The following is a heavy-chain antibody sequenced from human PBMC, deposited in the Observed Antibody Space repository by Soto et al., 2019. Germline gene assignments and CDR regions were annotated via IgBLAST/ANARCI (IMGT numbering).Heavy chain of an antibody. Sequence: GGSLRLSCAASGFSFSSYAMSWVRQAPGKGLEWVSAISGSGGSTYYADSVKGRFTISRDNSKNTLYLQMNSLRAEDTAVYYCAKDGGYSYGYSPRYYYGMDVWGQGTTVTVSS. CDR1: GFSFSSYA. J-gene: IGHJ6*02. CDR3: AKDGGYSYGYSPRYYYGMDV. D-gene: IGHD5-18*01. V-gene: IGHV3-23*01. CDR2: ISGSGGST.